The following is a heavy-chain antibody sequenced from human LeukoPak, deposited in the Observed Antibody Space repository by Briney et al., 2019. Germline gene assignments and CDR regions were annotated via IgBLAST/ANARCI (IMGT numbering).Heavy chain of an antibody. CDR1: GYTFTDYY. Sequence: ASVKVSCKASGYTFTDYYMHWVRQAPGQGLEWMGWISAYNGNTNYAQKLQGRVTMTTDTSTSTAYMELRSLRSDDTAVYYCAREAYGSGSGLDYWGQGTLVTVSS. D-gene: IGHD3-10*01. V-gene: IGHV1-18*04. CDR2: ISAYNGNT. CDR3: AREAYGSGSGLDY. J-gene: IGHJ4*02.